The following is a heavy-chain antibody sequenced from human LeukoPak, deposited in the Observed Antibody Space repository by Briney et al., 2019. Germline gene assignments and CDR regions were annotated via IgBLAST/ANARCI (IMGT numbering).Heavy chain of an antibody. CDR3: ARDLEAANTYYFDY. CDR1: GFTVSRNY. V-gene: IGHV3-66*01. J-gene: IGHJ4*02. Sequence: GGSLRLSCAASGFTVSRNYMSWVRQAPGKGLEWVSVIYSGGGTYYADSVRGRFTISRDNSKNTVYLQVNSLRDEDTAVYYCARDLEAANTYYFDYWGQGTMVTVSS. D-gene: IGHD6-13*01. CDR2: IYSGGGT.